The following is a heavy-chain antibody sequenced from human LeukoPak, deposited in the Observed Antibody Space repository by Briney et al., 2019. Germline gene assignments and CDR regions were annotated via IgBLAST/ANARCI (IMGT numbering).Heavy chain of an antibody. Sequence: PGGFLRLSCAASGFTFSSYGMHWVRQAPGKGLEWVAFIRYDGSNKYYADSVKGRSTISRDNSKNTLYLQMNSLRAEDTAVYYCAKENYSSSWHADYWGQGTLVTVSS. J-gene: IGHJ4*02. CDR3: AKENYSSSWHADY. V-gene: IGHV3-30*02. D-gene: IGHD6-13*01. CDR2: IRYDGSNK. CDR1: GFTFSSYG.